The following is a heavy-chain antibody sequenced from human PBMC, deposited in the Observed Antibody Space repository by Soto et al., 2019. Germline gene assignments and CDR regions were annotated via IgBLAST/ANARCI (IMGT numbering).Heavy chain of an antibody. Sequence: SETLSLTCTVSGGSISSYYWSGIRQPPGKGLEWIGYIYYSGSTNYNPSLKSRVTISVDTSKNQFSLKLSSVTAADTAVYYCARDLDYYDSSGRRIWYFDLWGRGTLVTVSS. CDR3: ARDLDYYDSSGRRIWYFDL. J-gene: IGHJ2*01. D-gene: IGHD3-22*01. CDR1: GGSISSYY. V-gene: IGHV4-59*01. CDR2: IYYSGST.